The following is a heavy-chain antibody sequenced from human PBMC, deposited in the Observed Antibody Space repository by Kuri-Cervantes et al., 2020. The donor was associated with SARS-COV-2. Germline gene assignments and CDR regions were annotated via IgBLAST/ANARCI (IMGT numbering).Heavy chain of an antibody. CDR3: ARVYDYYYYAMDV. J-gene: IGHJ6*02. CDR2: IDSSDSIT. CDR1: GFAFSSYE. D-gene: IGHD2/OR15-2a*01. Sequence: GESLKISCAASGFAFSSYEMKWVRQDPGEGLEWISYIDSSDSITQHAPSVKGRFTISRDNAKNSLYLQMNSLRVEDTAVYYCARVYDYYYYAMDVWGQGTTVTVSS. V-gene: IGHV3-48*03.